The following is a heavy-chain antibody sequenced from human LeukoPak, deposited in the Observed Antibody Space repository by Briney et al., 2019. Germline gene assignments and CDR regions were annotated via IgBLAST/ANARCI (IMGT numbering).Heavy chain of an antibody. Sequence: SETLSLTCTVSGGSISSYYWSWIRQPPGKGLEWIGYIYYSGGTNYNPSLKSRVTISVDTSKNQFSLKLSSVTAADTAVYYCAREGTVAGNWYFDLWGRGTLVTVSS. V-gene: IGHV4-59*01. D-gene: IGHD6-19*01. J-gene: IGHJ2*01. CDR2: IYYSGGT. CDR3: AREGTVAGNWYFDL. CDR1: GGSISSYY.